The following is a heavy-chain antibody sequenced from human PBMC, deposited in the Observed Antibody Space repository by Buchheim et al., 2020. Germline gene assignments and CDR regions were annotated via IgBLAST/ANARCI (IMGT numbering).Heavy chain of an antibody. CDR1: GFTFRSYV. CDR2: VGGAGST. Sequence: EVQLLESGGGSVQPGGSLRLSCVVSGFTFRSYVMTWVRQAPGKGLEWVSSVGGAGSTYYSDSAKGRFTISRDISKNKLYLQMNSLGAEDTAVYYCAKNIGYDYDTSGYVIDYWGQGTL. D-gene: IGHD3-22*01. CDR3: AKNIGYDYDTSGYVIDY. V-gene: IGHV3-23*01. J-gene: IGHJ4*02.